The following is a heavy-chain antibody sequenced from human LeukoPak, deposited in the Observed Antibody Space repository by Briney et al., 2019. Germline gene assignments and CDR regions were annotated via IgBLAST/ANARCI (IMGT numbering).Heavy chain of an antibody. Sequence: SGRSLRLSCAASGFTFDDYAMHWVRQAPGKGLEWVSGISWNSGSIGYADSVKGRFTISRDNAKNSLYLQMNSLRAEDTAVYYCAREVSSGYYGMDVWGQGTTVTVSS. CDR1: GFTFDDYA. J-gene: IGHJ6*02. D-gene: IGHD6-19*01. V-gene: IGHV3-9*01. CDR3: AREVSSGYYGMDV. CDR2: ISWNSGSI.